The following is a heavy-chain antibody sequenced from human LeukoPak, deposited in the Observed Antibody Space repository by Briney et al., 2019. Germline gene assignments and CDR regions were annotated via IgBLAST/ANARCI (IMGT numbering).Heavy chain of an antibody. CDR1: GFTVSSNS. CDR3: ARALLLPVMTSLNEHAFDL. D-gene: IGHD3-10*01. J-gene: IGHJ3*01. Sequence: LSGGSLRLSCTVSGFTVSSNSMSWVRQAPGKGLEWVSFIYSDNTHYSDSVKGRFTISRDNSKNTLYLQMNSLRAEDTAVYYCARALLLPVMTSLNEHAFDLWGQGTMVTVSS. V-gene: IGHV3-53*01. CDR2: IYSDNT.